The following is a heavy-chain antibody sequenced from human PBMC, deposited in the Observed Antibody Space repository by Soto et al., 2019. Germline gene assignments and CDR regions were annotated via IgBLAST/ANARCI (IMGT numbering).Heavy chain of an antibody. V-gene: IGHV1-18*01. CDR2: ISAYNGNT. D-gene: IGHD3-3*01. J-gene: IGHJ6*02. CDR3: ARNHDFRIGSGGGMDM. Sequence: GASVKVSCKASTYNFNTLIITLVRQAAGQGLEWVGWISAYNGNTQYGSKFPDRVTMTTDTSTTTAYLELRSLTTDDTALYFCARNHDFRIGSGGGMDMWDQGTTVTVSS. CDR1: TYNFNTLI.